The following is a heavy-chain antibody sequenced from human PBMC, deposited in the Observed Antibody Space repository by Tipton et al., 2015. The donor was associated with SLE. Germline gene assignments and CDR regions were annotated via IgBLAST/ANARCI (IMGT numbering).Heavy chain of an antibody. J-gene: IGHJ5*02. CDR2: IDYGGST. V-gene: IGHV4-39*07. CDR3: ARAQWLVRWFDP. D-gene: IGHD6-19*01. Sequence: TLSLTCNVSAGSIRSGSYFWGWIRQPPGKGLEWIGNIDYGGSTYYNPSLKSRVTISVDTSKNQFSLKLSSVTAADTAVYYCARAQWLVRWFDPWGQGTLVTVSS. CDR1: AGSIRSGSYF.